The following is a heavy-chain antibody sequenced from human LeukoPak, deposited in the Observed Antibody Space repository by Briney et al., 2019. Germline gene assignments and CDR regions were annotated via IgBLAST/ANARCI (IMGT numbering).Heavy chain of an antibody. CDR1: GFTFSSYG. J-gene: IGHJ3*02. CDR3: AKRLSIYCSGGSCYSNSAFDI. Sequence: PGGSLRLSCAASGFTFSSYGMHWVRQAPGKGLEWVAFIRYDGSNKYYADSVKGRFTISRDNSKNTLYLQMNSLRAEDTAVYYCAKRLSIYCSGGSCYSNSAFDIWGQGTMVTVSS. D-gene: IGHD2-15*01. CDR2: IRYDGSNK. V-gene: IGHV3-30*02.